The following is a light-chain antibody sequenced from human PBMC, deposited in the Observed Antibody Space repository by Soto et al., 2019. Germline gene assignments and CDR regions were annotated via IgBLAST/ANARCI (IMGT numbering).Light chain of an antibody. V-gene: IGKV3-11*01. CDR3: QQRSAGVT. CDR1: QSISNY. J-gene: IGKJ5*01. CDR2: DAS. Sequence: EIVLTPPPATLALSAGERAPLSCRASQSISNYLAWYQHKPGQAPRLLIYDASNRATATPPRFSGSGSGTDFTLTISSLEPEDFAVYYCQQRSAGVTFGQGTRLEI.